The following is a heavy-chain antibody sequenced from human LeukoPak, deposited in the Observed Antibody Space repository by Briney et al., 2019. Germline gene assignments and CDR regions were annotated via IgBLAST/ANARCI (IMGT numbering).Heavy chain of an antibody. CDR3: ARGIAAAGRVGVGYYYYYMDV. J-gene: IGHJ6*03. Sequence: GASVKVSCKASGYTFTSYGISWVRQAPGQGLEWMGWISAYNGNTNYAQKLQGRVTMTTDTSTSTAYMELRSLRSDDTAVYYCARGIAAAGRVGVGYYYYYMDVWGKGTTVTVSS. V-gene: IGHV1-18*01. CDR1: GYTFTSYG. CDR2: ISAYNGNT. D-gene: IGHD6-13*01.